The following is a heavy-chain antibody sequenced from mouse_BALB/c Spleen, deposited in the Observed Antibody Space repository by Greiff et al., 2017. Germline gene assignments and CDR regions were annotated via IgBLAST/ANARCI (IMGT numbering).Heavy chain of an antibody. CDR3: ARSRDGYSFFAY. CDR2: ISSGSSTI. V-gene: IGHV5-17*02. J-gene: IGHJ3*01. D-gene: IGHD2-3*01. CDR1: GFTFSSFG. Sequence: EVHLVESGGGLVQPGGSRKLSCAASGFTFSSFGMHWVRQAPEKGLEWVAYISSGSSTIYYADTVKGRFTISRDNPKNTLFLQMTSLRSEDTAMYYCARSRDGYSFFAYWGQGTLVTVSA.